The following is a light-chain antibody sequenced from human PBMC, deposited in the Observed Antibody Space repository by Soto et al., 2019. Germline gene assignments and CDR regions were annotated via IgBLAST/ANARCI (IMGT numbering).Light chain of an antibody. CDR2: DVS. J-gene: IGLJ1*01. V-gene: IGLV2-14*01. Sequence: QSALTQPASVSGSPGQSITISCTGTSSDVGGYNYVSWYQQHPGKAPKLMIYDVSNRPSGVSNRFSGSKSGNTASLTISGLQAEDEADYYCSSYTSISRRVLGTGTKVTXL. CDR3: SSYTSISRRV. CDR1: SSDVGGYNY.